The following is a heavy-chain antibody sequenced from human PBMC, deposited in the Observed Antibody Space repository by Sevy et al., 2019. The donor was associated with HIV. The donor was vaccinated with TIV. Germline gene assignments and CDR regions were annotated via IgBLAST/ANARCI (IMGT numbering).Heavy chain of an antibody. CDR1: GFTFSSYG. J-gene: IGHJ6*02. D-gene: IGHD6-19*01. CDR3: ARDPASSGWYNLFYYGMDV. CDR2: IWYDGSNK. Sequence: GGSLRLSCAASGFTFSSYGMHWVRQAPGKGLEWVEVIWYDGSNKYYADSVRGRFTISRDNSKNTLYLQMNSLRAEDTAVYYCARDPASSGWYNLFYYGMDVWGQGTTVSVSS. V-gene: IGHV3-33*01.